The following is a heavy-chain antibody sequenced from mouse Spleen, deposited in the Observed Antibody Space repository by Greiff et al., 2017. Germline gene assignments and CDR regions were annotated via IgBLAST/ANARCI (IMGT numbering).Heavy chain of an antibody. D-gene: IGHD5-1*01. CDR3: ARGPYHEDY. Sequence: VKLMESGAELARPGASVKMSCKASGYTFTSYTMHWVKQRPGQGLEWIGYINPSSGYTKYNQKFKDKATLTADKSSSTAYMQLSSLTSEDSAVYYCARGPYHEDYWGQGTTLTVSS. CDR2: INPSSGYT. CDR1: GYTFTSYT. V-gene: IGHV1-4*01. J-gene: IGHJ2*01.